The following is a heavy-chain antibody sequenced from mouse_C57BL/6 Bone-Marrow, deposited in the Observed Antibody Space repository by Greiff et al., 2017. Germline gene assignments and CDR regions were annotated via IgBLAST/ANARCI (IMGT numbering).Heavy chain of an antibody. V-gene: IGHV2-6-1*01. J-gene: IGHJ4*01. CDR1: GFSLTSYG. CDR2: IWSDGST. Sequence: VQLQQSGPGLVAPSQSLSITCTVSGFSLTSYGVHWVRQPPGKGLEWLVVIWSDGSTTYNSALKSRLSISKDNSKSQVFLKMNSLQTDDTAMYYCARHDPLSTVVAPDAMDYWGQGTSVTVSS. CDR3: ARHDPLSTVVAPDAMDY. D-gene: IGHD1-1*01.